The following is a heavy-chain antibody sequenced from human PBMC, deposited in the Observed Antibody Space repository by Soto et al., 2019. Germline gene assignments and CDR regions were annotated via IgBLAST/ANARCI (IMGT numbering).Heavy chain of an antibody. CDR3: ARDLATDFWSGYSSSGLLDP. D-gene: IGHD3-3*01. CDR1: GFTFSSYS. J-gene: IGHJ5*02. CDR2: ISSSSSYI. V-gene: IGHV3-21*01. Sequence: GGSLRLSCAASGFTFSSYSMNWVRQAPGKGLEWVSSISSSSSYIYYADSGKGRFTISRDNAKNSLYLQMNSLRAEDTAVYYCARDLATDFWSGYSSSGLLDPWGQGTLVTVSS.